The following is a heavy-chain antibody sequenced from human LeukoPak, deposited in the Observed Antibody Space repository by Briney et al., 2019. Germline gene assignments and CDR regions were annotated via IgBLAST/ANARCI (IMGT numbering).Heavy chain of an antibody. D-gene: IGHD4-23*01. J-gene: IGHJ6*01. CDR1: GYTFTNYG. CDR3: ARGGCGNSTSNYGMAV. Sequence: GESLNSSGKGSGYTFTNYGIAWVRQMPGKGLEWMGSIYPGDSDTSYSPSFQGQVTISADKSINTAYLQWPSLKASDIAMYYCARGGCGNSTSNYGMAVWGQGITVTVSS. CDR2: IYPGDSDT. V-gene: IGHV5-51*01.